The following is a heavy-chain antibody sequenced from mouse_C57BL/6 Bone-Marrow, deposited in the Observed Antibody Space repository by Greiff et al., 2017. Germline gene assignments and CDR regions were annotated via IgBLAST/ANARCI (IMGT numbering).Heavy chain of an antibody. V-gene: IGHV5-6*01. CDR1: GFTFSSYG. J-gene: IGHJ3*01. D-gene: IGHD1-1*02. Sequence: EVKLMESGGDLVKPGGSLKLSCAASGFTFSSYGMSWVRQTPDKRLEWVATISSGGSYTYYPDSVKGRFTISRDNDNNTLYLQMSSLKYEDPAMYYGARHVVLRCWFAYWGQGTLVTVSA. CDR3: ARHVVLRCWFAY. CDR2: ISSGGSYT.